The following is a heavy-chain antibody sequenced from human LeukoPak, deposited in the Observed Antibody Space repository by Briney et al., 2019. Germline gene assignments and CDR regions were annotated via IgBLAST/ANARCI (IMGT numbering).Heavy chain of an antibody. V-gene: IGHV1-24*01. CDR1: GYRLTELY. CDR2: FDPEDDRG. Sequence: ASVKVSCKVSGYRLTELYIYWVRQAPGEGPEWMGGFDPEDDRGIYAQKFQGRVTMTEDTSTNTAYMELSSLRSDDTAVYYCARSYSSGWYEGWFDPWGQGTLVTVSS. J-gene: IGHJ5*02. D-gene: IGHD6-19*01. CDR3: ARSYSSGWYEGWFDP.